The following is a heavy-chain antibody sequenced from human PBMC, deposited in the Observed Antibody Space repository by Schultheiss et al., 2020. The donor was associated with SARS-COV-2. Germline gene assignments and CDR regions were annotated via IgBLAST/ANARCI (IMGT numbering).Heavy chain of an antibody. D-gene: IGHD3-22*01. CDR2: INHSGST. Sequence: SETLSLTCAVYGGSFSGYYWSWIRQPPGKGLEWIGEINHSGSTNYNPSLKSRVTISVDTSKNQFSLKLSSVTAADTAVYYCARGITMIEGPYGMDVWGQGTTVTVSS. J-gene: IGHJ6*02. CDR3: ARGITMIEGPYGMDV. CDR1: GGSFSGYY. V-gene: IGHV4-34*01.